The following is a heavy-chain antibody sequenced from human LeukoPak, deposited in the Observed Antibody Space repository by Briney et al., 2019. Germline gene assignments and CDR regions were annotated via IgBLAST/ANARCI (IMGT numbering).Heavy chain of an antibody. V-gene: IGHV3-23*01. CDR3: AKGAGDYYGSVPIDY. J-gene: IGHJ4*02. D-gene: IGHD3-10*01. CDR2: ISGSGGST. Sequence: GGSLRLCCAASGFTFSSYAMSWVRQAAGKGLEWVSAISGSGGSTYYADSVKGRFTISRDNSKNTLCLQMNSLRAEDTAVYYCAKGAGDYYGSVPIDYWGQGTLVTVSS. CDR1: GFTFSSYA.